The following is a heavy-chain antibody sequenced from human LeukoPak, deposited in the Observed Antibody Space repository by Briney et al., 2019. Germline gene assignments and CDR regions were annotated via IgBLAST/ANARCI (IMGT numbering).Heavy chain of an antibody. D-gene: IGHD6-19*01. Sequence: SETLSLTCAVYGGSFSGYYWSWIRQPPGKGLEWVGEINHRGSTNYNPSLKSRVTISVHTSKNQSSLMLNSVAAADTAVYYCARGRVGRGWYVYNYWGQGTLVTVSS. CDR2: INHRGST. CDR3: ARGRVGRGWYVYNY. J-gene: IGHJ4*02. V-gene: IGHV4-34*01. CDR1: GGSFSGYY.